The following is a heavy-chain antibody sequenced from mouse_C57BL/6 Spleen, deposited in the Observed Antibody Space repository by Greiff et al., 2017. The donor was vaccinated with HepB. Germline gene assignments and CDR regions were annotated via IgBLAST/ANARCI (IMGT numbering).Heavy chain of an antibody. CDR2: ISSGSSTI. CDR1: GFTFSDYG. CDR3: ARERKGLLRAMDY. V-gene: IGHV5-17*01. J-gene: IGHJ4*01. Sequence: EVQLVESGGGLVKPGGSLKLSCAASGFTFSDYGMHWVRQAPEKGLEWVAYISSGSSTIYYADTVKGRFTISRDNAKNTLFLQMTSLRSEDTAMYYCARERKGLLRAMDYWGQGTSVTVSS. D-gene: IGHD1-1*01.